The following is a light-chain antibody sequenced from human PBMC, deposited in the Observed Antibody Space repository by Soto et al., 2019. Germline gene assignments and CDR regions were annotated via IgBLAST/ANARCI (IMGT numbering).Light chain of an antibody. CDR3: QQYNNWPPEGT. CDR1: QSVSSN. Sequence: EIVMTQSPATLSVSPGERATLSCRASQSVSSNLAWYQQKPGQAPRLLIYGASTSATGIPARFGGGGSGTEFTLTISSRQSEDFAVYYCQQYNNWPPEGTFGQGTMVEIK. V-gene: IGKV3-15*01. CDR2: GAS. J-gene: IGKJ1*01.